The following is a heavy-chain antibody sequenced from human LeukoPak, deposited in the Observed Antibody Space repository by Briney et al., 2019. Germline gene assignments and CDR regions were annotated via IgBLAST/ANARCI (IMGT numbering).Heavy chain of an antibody. CDR2: LYKSVNT. D-gene: IGHD5-24*01. Sequence: PSETLSLTCNISGGSIRSDYWTWMRQPPGKGLEWIGSLYKSVNTNYNPSLETRVTISLDTSKSQFSLKLSSVTAADTAVYYCARHFRGDGYKTFDYWGQGTLVTVSS. CDR3: ARHFRGDGYKTFDY. V-gene: IGHV4-59*08. CDR1: GGSIRSDY. J-gene: IGHJ4*02.